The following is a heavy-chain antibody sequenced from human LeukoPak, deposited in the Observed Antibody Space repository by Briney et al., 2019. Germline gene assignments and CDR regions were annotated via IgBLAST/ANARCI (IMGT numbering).Heavy chain of an antibody. Sequence: GGSLRLSCAASGFSFSNYGMHWVRQAPGKGLEWVALIQSDGSKTYSADSVKGRFTISRDNPRNTLYLQMDRLRPEDTAVYYCAKRYCKSATCRSDMDAWGQGTAVTVS. CDR3: AKRYCKSATCRSDMDA. D-gene: IGHD2-15*01. CDR1: GFSFSNYG. V-gene: IGHV3-30*02. CDR2: IQSDGSKT. J-gene: IGHJ6*02.